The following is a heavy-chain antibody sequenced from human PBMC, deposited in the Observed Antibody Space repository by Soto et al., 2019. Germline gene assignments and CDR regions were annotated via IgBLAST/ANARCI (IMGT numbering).Heavy chain of an antibody. CDR2: ITPISDTT. CDR3: ARSQGSTTRLETYCYYYYGMDV. D-gene: IGHD2-2*01. J-gene: IGHJ6*02. V-gene: IGHV1-69*01. CDR1: GGTFSSYA. Sequence: QVQLVQSGAEVKKPGSSVKVSCKASGGTFSSYAISWVRQAPGQGLEWMGGITPISDTTNYAQKFQGRVTTTADESTSTAYMELSSLRPEATAGYYCARSQGSTTRLETYCYYYYGMDVWGQGTTVTVSS.